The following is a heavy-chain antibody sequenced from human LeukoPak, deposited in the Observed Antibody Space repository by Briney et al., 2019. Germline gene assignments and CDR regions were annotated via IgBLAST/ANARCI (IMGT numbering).Heavy chain of an antibody. CDR1: GYTFTSYH. V-gene: IGHV1-46*01. CDR3: ARGEIFSEYSSGPWFDP. J-gene: IGHJ5*02. Sequence: ASVKVSCKASGYTFTSYHMHWVRQAPGQGLEWMGIINPSGGTTNYAQKFQGRVTITADESTSTAYMELSSLRSEDTAVYYCARGEIFSEYSSGPWFDPWGQGTLVTVSS. CDR2: INPSGGTT. D-gene: IGHD6-25*01.